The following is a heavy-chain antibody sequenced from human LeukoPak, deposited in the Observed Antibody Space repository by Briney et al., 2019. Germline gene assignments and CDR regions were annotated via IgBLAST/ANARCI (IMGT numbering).Heavy chain of an antibody. Sequence: SETLSLTCTVSGGSISGFYWSWIRQSPGKGLEWIGNIYYSGSTNYNPSLKSRVAISVDTSKNQFSLKLTSVSSEDTAVYYCARGRGYADYWGQGALVTVSS. CDR1: GGSISGFY. J-gene: IGHJ4*02. V-gene: IGHV4-59*01. D-gene: IGHD6-25*01. CDR2: IYYSGST. CDR3: ARGRGYADY.